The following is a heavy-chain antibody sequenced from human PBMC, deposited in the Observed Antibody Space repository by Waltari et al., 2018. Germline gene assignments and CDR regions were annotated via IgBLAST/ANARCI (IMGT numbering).Heavy chain of an antibody. CDR3: VRHRTTYPLEIDY. CDR2: IDPSDSFR. D-gene: IGHD2-2*01. Sequence: EVQLVPSGAEVKKPEESLRISCEGSGYSFTYPWISWVRQMPGKGLEWVGRIDPSDSFRNYGPAFEGHVTISVDQSLRTAYLQWDSLKASDTAIYYCVRHRTTYPLEIDYWGQGTLVTVSS. CDR1: GYSFTYPW. V-gene: IGHV5-10-1*01. J-gene: IGHJ4*02.